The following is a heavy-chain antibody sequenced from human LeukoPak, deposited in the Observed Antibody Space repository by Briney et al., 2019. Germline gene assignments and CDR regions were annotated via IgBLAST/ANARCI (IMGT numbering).Heavy chain of an antibody. Sequence: SGPTLVKPTQTLTLTCTFSGFSLSTSGVGVGWIRQPPGKALEWLALIYWDDDKRYSPSLKSRLAITKDTSKNQVVLTMTNMDPVDTATYYCAHSGSSGYVPYFDYWGQGTLVTVSS. CDR3: AHSGSSGYVPYFDY. J-gene: IGHJ4*02. D-gene: IGHD3-22*01. V-gene: IGHV2-5*02. CDR2: IYWDDDK. CDR1: GFSLSTSGVG.